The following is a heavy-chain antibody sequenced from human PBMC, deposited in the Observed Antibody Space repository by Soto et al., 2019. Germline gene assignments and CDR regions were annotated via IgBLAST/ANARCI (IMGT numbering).Heavy chain of an antibody. J-gene: IGHJ6*02. V-gene: IGHV1-2*02. D-gene: IGHD2-2*01. CDR1: GYTFTNYY. CDR3: AREYCSSTSWNGMDV. Sequence: ASVKVSCKASGYTFTNYYMHWVRQAPGQGLEWMGWINPNSGGTNYAQKFQGRVTMTRDTSISTAYMELSRLRSDDTAVYYCAREYCSSTSWNGMDVWGQGTTVTVSS. CDR2: INPNSGGT.